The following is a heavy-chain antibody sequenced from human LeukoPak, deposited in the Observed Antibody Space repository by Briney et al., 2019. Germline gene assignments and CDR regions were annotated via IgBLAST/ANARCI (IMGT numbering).Heavy chain of an antibody. CDR2: ISAYNGNT. V-gene: IGHV1-18*01. D-gene: IGHD3-22*01. J-gene: IGHJ4*02. Sequence: GASVKVSCKASGYTFTSYGISWVRQAPGQGLEWMGWISAYNGNTNYAQKLQGRVTMTTDTSTSTAYMELSSLRSEDTAVYYCARADYYDSSGYYGYWGQGTLVTVSS. CDR3: ARADYYDSSGYYGY. CDR1: GYTFTSYG.